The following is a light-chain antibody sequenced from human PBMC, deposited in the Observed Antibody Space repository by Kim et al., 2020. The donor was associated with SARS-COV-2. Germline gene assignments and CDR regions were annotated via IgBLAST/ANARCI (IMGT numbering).Light chain of an antibody. CDR1: KSVLNSSTSKNS. CDR3: QQYHDIPRT. V-gene: IGKV4-1*01. J-gene: IGKJ1*01. CDR2: WAS. Sequence: DIVMTQSPDSLAVSLGERATINCKSSKSVLNSSTSKNSLAWYQQKPGQPPKLLIYWASTRESGVPERFSGSGSGTDFTLTITSLQAEDVTVYYCQQYHDIPRTFGQGTRVEIK.